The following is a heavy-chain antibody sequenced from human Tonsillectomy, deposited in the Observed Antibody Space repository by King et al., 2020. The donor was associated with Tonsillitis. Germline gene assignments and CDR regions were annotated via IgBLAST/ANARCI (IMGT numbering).Heavy chain of an antibody. J-gene: IGHJ4*02. V-gene: IGHV3-33*01. Sequence: VQLVESGGGVVQPGRSLRLSCAASGFIFSNYGMHWVRQAPGKGLDWVAVIWYDGSNKFYAESVKGRFTISRDNSNNTLYLQMNSLRAEDTAIYYCATGVPQYDFWSAYYTGDFWGQGTLVAVSS. CDR2: IWYDGSNK. CDR1: GFIFSNYG. CDR3: ATGVPQYDFWSAYYTGDF. D-gene: IGHD3-3*01.